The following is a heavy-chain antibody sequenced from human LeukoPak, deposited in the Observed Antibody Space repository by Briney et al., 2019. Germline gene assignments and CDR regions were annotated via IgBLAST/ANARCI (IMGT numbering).Heavy chain of an antibody. Sequence: ETLSLTCAVYGGSFSGYYWSWIRQPPGKGLEWVSGISGSGGSTYYADSVKGRFTTSRDNSKNTLYLQMNSLRAEDTAVYYCAKRGSPDDYWGQGTLVTVSS. CDR1: GGSFSGYY. CDR2: ISGSGGST. D-gene: IGHD6-13*01. CDR3: AKRGSPDDY. J-gene: IGHJ4*02. V-gene: IGHV3-23*01.